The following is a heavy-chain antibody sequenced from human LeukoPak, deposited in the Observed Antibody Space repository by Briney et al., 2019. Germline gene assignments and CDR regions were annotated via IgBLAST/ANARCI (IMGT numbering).Heavy chain of an antibody. CDR2: IIPIFGTA. V-gene: IGHV1-69*13. CDR1: GGTFSSYA. CDR3: ARGSYGSGSYYNGDY. D-gene: IGHD3-10*01. J-gene: IGHJ4*02. Sequence: GASVKVSCTASGGTFSSYAISWVRQAPGQGLEWMGGIIPIFGTANYAQKFQGRVTITADESTSTAYMELSSLRSEDTAVYYCARGSYGSGSYYNGDYWGQETLVTVSS.